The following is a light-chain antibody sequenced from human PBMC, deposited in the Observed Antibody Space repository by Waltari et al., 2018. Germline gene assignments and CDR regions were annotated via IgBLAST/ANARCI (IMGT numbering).Light chain of an antibody. V-gene: IGKV1-33*01. CDR3: QQYDNLSLT. J-gene: IGKJ2*01. Sequence: DIQMMQSPSSLSASVGDRVTITCQASQDISNYLNWDQQKPGNAPKLLIYDASNLKTGVPARFIGSGSGTDFTFSISSLEPEDIATYYCQQYDNLSLTFGQGTKLEIK. CDR2: DAS. CDR1: QDISNY.